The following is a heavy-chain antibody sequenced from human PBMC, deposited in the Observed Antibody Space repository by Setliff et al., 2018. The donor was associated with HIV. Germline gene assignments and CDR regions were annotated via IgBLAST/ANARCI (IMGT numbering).Heavy chain of an antibody. CDR1: GASISNSNSY. CDR2: IYASGTT. V-gene: IGHV4-39*01. CDR3: AKHRDPPGTSWIYYYYYMDL. Sequence: PSETLSLTCTVYGASISNSNSYWGWIRQPPGKRLEWLGSIYASGTTNYNPSLKSRVTISVDTSKNQFSLKLSSVTAADTGVYYCAKHRDPPGTSWIYYYYYMDLWGEGTTVTVSS. J-gene: IGHJ6*03. D-gene: IGHD6-13*01.